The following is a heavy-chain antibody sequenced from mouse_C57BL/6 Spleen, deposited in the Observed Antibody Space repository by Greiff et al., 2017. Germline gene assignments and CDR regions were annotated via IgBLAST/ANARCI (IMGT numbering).Heavy chain of an antibody. CDR2: ISSGGSTT. CDR1: GFTFSDYG. CDR3: AGGGYDYCYAMDY. V-gene: IGHV5-17*01. J-gene: IGHJ4*01. Sequence: EVQLLQSGGGLVKPGGSLKLSCAASGFTFSDYGMHWVRQAPEKGLEWVAYISSGGSTTYYADTVKGRFTISIDKATTTMFLKMTSMESEDTAMEYSAGGGYDYCYAMDYWGQGTTLTVSS. D-gene: IGHD2-2*01.